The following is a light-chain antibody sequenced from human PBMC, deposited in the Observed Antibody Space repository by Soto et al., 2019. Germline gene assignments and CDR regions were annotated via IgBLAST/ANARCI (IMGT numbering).Light chain of an antibody. CDR1: QSITIW. CDR2: KAS. Sequence: DIQMTQSPSTLSASVGDRVTITCRASQSITIWLAWYQQKPGKAPKLLIYKASSLESGVPSRFSGSGSGTEFTLTISSLQPDDFATYFCQQYNSYPCTFGQGTKLEIK. V-gene: IGKV1-5*03. CDR3: QQYNSYPCT. J-gene: IGKJ2*02.